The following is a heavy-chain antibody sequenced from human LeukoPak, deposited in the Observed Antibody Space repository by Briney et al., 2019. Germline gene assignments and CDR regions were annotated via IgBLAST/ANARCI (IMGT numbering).Heavy chain of an antibody. CDR1: GFTVSSNY. Sequence: PGGSLRLSCAASGFTVSSNYMSWVRQAPGKGLEWVSVIYSGGSTYYADSVKGRFTISRDNPKNTLYLQMNSLRAEDTAVYYCASPFGYGGSDAFDIWGQGTMVTVSS. J-gene: IGHJ3*02. V-gene: IGHV3-66*01. CDR3: ASPFGYGGSDAFDI. D-gene: IGHD4-23*01. CDR2: IYSGGST.